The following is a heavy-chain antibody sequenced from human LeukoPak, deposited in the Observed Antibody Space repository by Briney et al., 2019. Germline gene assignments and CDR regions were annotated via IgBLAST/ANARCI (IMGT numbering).Heavy chain of an antibody. V-gene: IGHV3-66*04. CDR2: IYRGGTT. J-gene: IGHJ6*03. CDR3: ARLSVIVGSTLEYYYYYMDV. CDR1: GFTVSNNY. D-gene: IGHD1-26*01. Sequence: GGSLRLSCAASGFTVSNNYMSWVRQTPGKGLEWVSIIYRGGTTYYADSLKGRFTISRDNSKNTIYLHMNDLRAEDTAVYYCARLSVIVGSTLEYYYYYMDVWGQGTTVTVSS.